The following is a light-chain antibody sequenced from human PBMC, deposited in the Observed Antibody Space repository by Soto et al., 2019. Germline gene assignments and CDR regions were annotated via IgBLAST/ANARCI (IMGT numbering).Light chain of an antibody. Sequence: EIVLTQSPDTLSLSPGQRATLSCRASQSVRSDYFAWYQQKPGQAPRLLIYDASNRATGIPARFSGSGSGTDFTLTISSLEPEDFAVYYCQQRSNWPRTFGHGTKVDIK. CDR3: QQRSNWPRT. V-gene: IGKV3-11*01. CDR1: QSVRSDY. J-gene: IGKJ1*01. CDR2: DAS.